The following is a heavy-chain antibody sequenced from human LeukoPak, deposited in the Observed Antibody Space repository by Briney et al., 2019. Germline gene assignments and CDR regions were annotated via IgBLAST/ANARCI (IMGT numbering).Heavy chain of an antibody. CDR2: ISYDGSYK. CDR1: GFTFSSYA. CDR3: ARGARKGDDYGGFFDY. D-gene: IGHD4-23*01. Sequence: GGSLRLSCAASGFTFSSYAMHWVRQAPGKGLEWVAVISYDGSYKDYADSVKGRFTVSRDNSKSTLYLQMNSLRAEHTAVYYCARGARKGDDYGGFFDYWGQGTLVTVSS. J-gene: IGHJ4*02. V-gene: IGHV3-30*04.